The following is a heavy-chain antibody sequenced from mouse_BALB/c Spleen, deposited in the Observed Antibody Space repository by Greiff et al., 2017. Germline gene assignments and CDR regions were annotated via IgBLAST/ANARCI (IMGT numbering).Heavy chain of an antibody. V-gene: IGHV1-14*01. J-gene: IGHJ3*01. Sequence: EVQLQQSGPELVKPGASVKMSCKASGYTFTSYVMHWVKQKPGQGLEWIGYINPYNDGTKYNEKFKGKATLTSDKSSSTAYMELSSLTSEDSAVYYCARSTGPAWFAYWGQGTLVTVSA. CDR3: ARSTGPAWFAY. CDR1: GYTFTSYV. CDR2: INPYNDGT. D-gene: IGHD4-1*02.